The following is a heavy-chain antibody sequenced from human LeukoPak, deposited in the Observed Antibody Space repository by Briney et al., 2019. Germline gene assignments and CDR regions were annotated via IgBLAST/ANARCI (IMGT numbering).Heavy chain of an antibody. D-gene: IGHD5-12*01. Sequence: SVKVSCKASGGTFSSYAISWVRQAPGQGLEWMGGIIPIFGTANYAQKFQGRVTITVDKSTSTAYMELSSLRSEDTAVYYCARDTSGYDANYYYYGMDVWGKGTTVTVSS. CDR3: ARDTSGYDANYYYYGMDV. CDR2: IIPIFGTA. J-gene: IGHJ6*04. CDR1: GGTFSSYA. V-gene: IGHV1-69*06.